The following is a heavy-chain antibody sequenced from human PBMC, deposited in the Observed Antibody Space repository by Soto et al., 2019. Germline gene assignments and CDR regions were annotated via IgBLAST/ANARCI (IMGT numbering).Heavy chain of an antibody. V-gene: IGHV4-34*01. J-gene: IGHJ6*03. CDR3: ARGVRDYDFWSGYPYYYYMDV. D-gene: IGHD3-3*01. CDR2: INHSGST. Sequence: QVQLQQWGAGLLKPSETLSLTCAVYGGSFSGYYWSWIRQPPGKGLEWIGEINHSGSTNYNPSLNSRVTISVDTSKNQFSLKLSSVTAADTAVYYCARGVRDYDFWSGYPYYYYMDVWGKGTTVTVSS. CDR1: GGSFSGYY.